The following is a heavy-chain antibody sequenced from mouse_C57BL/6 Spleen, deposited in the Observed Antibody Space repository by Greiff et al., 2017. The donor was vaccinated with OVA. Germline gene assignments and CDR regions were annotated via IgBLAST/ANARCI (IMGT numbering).Heavy chain of an antibody. V-gene: IGHV5-6*01. Sequence: EVKLMESGGDLVKPGGSLKLSCAASGFTFSSYGMSWVRQTPDKRLEWVATISSGGSYTYYPDSVKGRFTISRDNAKNTLYLQMSSLKSEDTAMYYCARQGELRLPDYWGQGTTLTVSS. D-gene: IGHD3-2*02. CDR3: ARQGELRLPDY. CDR2: ISSGGSYT. CDR1: GFTFSSYG. J-gene: IGHJ2*01.